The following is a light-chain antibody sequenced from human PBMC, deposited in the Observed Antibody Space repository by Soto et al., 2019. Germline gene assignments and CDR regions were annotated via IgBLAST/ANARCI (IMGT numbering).Light chain of an antibody. CDR2: DTS. Sequence: EIVMTQSPATLSVSPGERATLSCRASQSVSSSLAWYQQKPGQAPRLLIYDTSTRATTIPARFTGSGSGTEFTLTISSLQSEDFVVYYCQQYNNWPLTFGGGTKVDIK. CDR3: QQYNNWPLT. V-gene: IGKV3-15*01. CDR1: QSVSSS. J-gene: IGKJ4*01.